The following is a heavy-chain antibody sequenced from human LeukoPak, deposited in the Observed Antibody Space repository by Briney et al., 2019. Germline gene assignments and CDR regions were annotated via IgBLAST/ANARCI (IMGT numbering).Heavy chain of an antibody. J-gene: IGHJ4*02. V-gene: IGHV4-4*07. CDR1: GASISAFH. CDR2: IYSSGST. Sequence: SETLSLAFTVSGASISAFHLTWFRQPAGKGLEWIGLIYSSGSTLFNPSLKSRVAMSVDLTKNQLSLKLTSETAADTAMYYYARKDGDYWGRGTLVTVSS. CDR3: ARKDGDY.